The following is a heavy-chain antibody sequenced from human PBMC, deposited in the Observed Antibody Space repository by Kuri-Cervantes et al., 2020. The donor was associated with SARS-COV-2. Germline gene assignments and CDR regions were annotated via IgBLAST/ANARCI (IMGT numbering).Heavy chain of an antibody. CDR1: GFTFSSYA. CDR3: ARGPYYYDSSGYLVDYYMDV. V-gene: IGHV3-23*01. Sequence: GESLKISCAASGFTFSSYAMSWVRQAPGKGLEWVSAISGSGGSTYYADSVKGRFTISRDNSKNTLYLQMNSLRAEDTAVYYCARGPYYYDSSGYLVDYYMDVWGKGTTVTVSS. CDR2: ISGSGGST. D-gene: IGHD3-22*01. J-gene: IGHJ6*03.